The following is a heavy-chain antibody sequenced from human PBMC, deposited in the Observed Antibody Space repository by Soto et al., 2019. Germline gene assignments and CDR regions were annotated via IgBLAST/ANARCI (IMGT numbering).Heavy chain of an antibody. V-gene: IGHV3-30*18. CDR1: GFIFSSYG. CDR3: AKGDKGMAPPPPDHFYYGMDV. Sequence: QVQLVESGGGVVQPGRSLRLSCAASGFIFSSYGINWVRQAPGKGLEWVAVISYDGSNKYYAESVKGRFTISRDNFKNTLYLQKNSPGAEDTGVYYCAKGDKGMAPPPPDHFYYGMDVWGQGTTVTVS. J-gene: IGHJ6*02. D-gene: IGHD3-16*01. CDR2: ISYDGSNK.